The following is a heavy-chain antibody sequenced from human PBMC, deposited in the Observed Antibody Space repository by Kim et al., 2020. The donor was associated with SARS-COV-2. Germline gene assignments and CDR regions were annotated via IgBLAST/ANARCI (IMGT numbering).Heavy chain of an antibody. D-gene: IGHD3-3*01. V-gene: IGHV3-48*03. J-gene: IGHJ4*02. Sequence: SGNGRFTISRDNTKNSLYLQMNSVRAEATAVYYCASLSITIFGVVTSDYWGQGTLVTVSS. CDR3: ASLSITIFGVVTSDY.